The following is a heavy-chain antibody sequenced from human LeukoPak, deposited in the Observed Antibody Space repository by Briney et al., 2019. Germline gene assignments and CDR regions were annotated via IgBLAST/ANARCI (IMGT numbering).Heavy chain of an antibody. V-gene: IGHV4-4*08. Sequence: SETLSLTCTVSGGSISSYYWSWIRQPPGKGLEWIGSIYYSGSTNYNPSLKSRVTISVDTSKNQFSLKLSSVTAADTAVYYCARDLAEQLVLGAFDIWGQGTMITVSS. D-gene: IGHD6-6*01. CDR1: GGSISSYY. CDR2: IYYSGST. CDR3: ARDLAEQLVLGAFDI. J-gene: IGHJ3*02.